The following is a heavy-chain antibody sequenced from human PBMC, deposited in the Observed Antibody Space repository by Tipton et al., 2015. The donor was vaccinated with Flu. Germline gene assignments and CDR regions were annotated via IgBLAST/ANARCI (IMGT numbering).Heavy chain of an antibody. Sequence: SLRLSCAASGFTFSSYAMSWVRQAPGKGLEWVSAISGSGGSTYYADSVKGRFTISRDNSKNTLYLQMNSLRAEDTAVYYCAKEEYCSSTSCSSATFDYWGQGPLVTVSS. V-gene: IGHV3-23*01. CDR1: GFTFSSYA. J-gene: IGHJ4*02. CDR3: AKEEYCSSTSCSSATFDY. D-gene: IGHD2-2*01. CDR2: ISGSGGST.